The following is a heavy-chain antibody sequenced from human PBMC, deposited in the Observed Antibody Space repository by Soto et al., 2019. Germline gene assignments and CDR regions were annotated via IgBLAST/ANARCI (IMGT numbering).Heavy chain of an antibody. Sequence: QVQLQQWGAGLLKPSETLSLTCAVYGGSFSGYYWSWIRQPPGKGLEWIGEINHSGSTNYNPSLKSRVTISVDTSKNQFSLKLSSVTAADTAVYYCARVPPAADAFDIWGQGTMVTVS. J-gene: IGHJ3*02. CDR1: GGSFSGYY. V-gene: IGHV4-34*01. D-gene: IGHD2-2*01. CDR3: ARVPPAADAFDI. CDR2: INHSGST.